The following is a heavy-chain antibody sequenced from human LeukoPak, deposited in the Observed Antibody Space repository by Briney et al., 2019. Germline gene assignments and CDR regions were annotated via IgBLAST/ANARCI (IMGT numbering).Heavy chain of an antibody. V-gene: IGHV4-59*11. D-gene: IGHD6-19*01. CDR2: IYYSGST. CDR1: GYSISSHY. J-gene: IGHJ3*02. CDR3: ARGLKRIPYSSGLTDAFDI. Sequence: SETLSLTCTVSGYSISSHYWSWIRQPPGKGLEWIGYIYYSGSTNYNPSLKSRVTISVDTSKNQFSLKLSSVTAADTAVYYCARGLKRIPYSSGLTDAFDIWGQGTMVTVSS.